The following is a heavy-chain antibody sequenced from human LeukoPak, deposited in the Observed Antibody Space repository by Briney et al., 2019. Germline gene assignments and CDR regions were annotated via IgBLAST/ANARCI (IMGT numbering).Heavy chain of an antibody. J-gene: IGHJ4*02. CDR1: GYSISSGYD. D-gene: IGHD3-22*01. CDR2: ISQSGNS. Sequence: PSETLSLTCTVSGYSISSGYDWGWIRQSPGKGLEWIGSISQSGNSYDNPSLKGRVTISVDTSKNLFFLRLSSVTAADTAVYYCAMRYYDSSGLDYWGQGTLVTVSS. V-gene: IGHV4-38-2*02. CDR3: AMRYYDSSGLDY.